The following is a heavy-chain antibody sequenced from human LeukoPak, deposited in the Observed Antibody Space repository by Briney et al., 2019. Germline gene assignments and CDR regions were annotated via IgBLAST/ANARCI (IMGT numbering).Heavy chain of an antibody. CDR2: IKTDGSEK. J-gene: IGHJ6*02. CDR1: GFTFSNYW. V-gene: IGHV3-7*01. CDR3: ARVLYDSTSAYGMDV. D-gene: IGHD3-22*01. Sequence: GGSLRLSCEGSGFTFSNYWMGWVRQAPGKGLQWVANIKTDGSEKYYVDSVKGRFTISRDNAKNSLYLQMNSLRAEDTAVYYCARVLYDSTSAYGMDVWGQGTTVTVSS.